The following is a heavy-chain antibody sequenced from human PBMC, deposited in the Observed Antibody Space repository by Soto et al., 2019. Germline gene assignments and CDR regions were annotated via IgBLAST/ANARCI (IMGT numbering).Heavy chain of an antibody. CDR2: IYYSGST. V-gene: IGHV4-30-4*01. CDR1: GGSITSGDYY. D-gene: IGHD3-10*01. CDR3: ARDRYYGSGTYYNFYYGMDV. J-gene: IGHJ6*02. Sequence: QMQLQESGPGLVKPSQTLSLTCTVSGGSITSGDYYWSWIRQPPGKVLEWIGNIYYSGSTSYNPSLQSRLTISLDTSENQFSLRLSSLTAADTAVYYCARDRYYGSGTYYNFYYGMDVWGQGTTVTVSS.